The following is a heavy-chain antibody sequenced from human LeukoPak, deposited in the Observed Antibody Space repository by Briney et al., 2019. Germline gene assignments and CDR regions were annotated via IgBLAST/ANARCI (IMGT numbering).Heavy chain of an antibody. CDR1: GFTFSSYG. CDR2: ISYDGSNK. V-gene: IGHV3-30*03. CDR3: TTGFDSDDY. Sequence: PGGSLRLSCAASGFTFSSYGMPGVRQAPGKGLEWVAVISYDGSNKYYADSVKGRFTISRDNSKNTLYLQMNSLKTEDTAVYYCTTGFDSDDYWGQGTLVTVSS. D-gene: IGHD3-10*01. J-gene: IGHJ4*02.